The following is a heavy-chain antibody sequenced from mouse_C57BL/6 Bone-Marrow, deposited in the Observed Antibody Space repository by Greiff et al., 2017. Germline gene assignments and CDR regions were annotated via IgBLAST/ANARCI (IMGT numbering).Heavy chain of an antibody. Sequence: VQVVESGAELAKPGASVKLSCKASGYTFTSYWMHWVKQRPGQGLEWIGYINPSSGYTKYNQKFKDKATLTADKSSSTAYMQLSSLTYEDSAVYYCARRPITTVAFYWYCDVWGTGTTVTVSS. J-gene: IGHJ1*03. V-gene: IGHV1-7*01. CDR2: INPSSGYT. CDR3: ARRPITTVAFYWYCDV. D-gene: IGHD1-1*01. CDR1: GYTFTSYW.